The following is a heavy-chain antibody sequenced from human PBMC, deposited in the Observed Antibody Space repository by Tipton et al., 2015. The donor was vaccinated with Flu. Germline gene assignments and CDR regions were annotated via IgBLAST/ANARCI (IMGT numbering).Heavy chain of an antibody. J-gene: IGHJ3*02. CDR2: IYSSGST. CDR3: ARRGRAVRDAFDI. CDR1: GDSISSYY. V-gene: IGHV4-4*08. Sequence: LSLTCTVSGDSISSYYWSWIRQPPGKRLEWIGYIYSSGSTNYNPSLKSRVTISPDTSKNQFSLRLTSVTAADTAVYYCARRGRAVRDAFDIWGQGTMVTVSS. D-gene: IGHD3-10*01.